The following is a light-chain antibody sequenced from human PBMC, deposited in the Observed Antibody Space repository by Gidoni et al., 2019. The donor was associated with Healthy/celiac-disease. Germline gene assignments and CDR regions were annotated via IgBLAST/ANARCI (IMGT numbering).Light chain of an antibody. CDR2: ANS. CDR1: SSNIGAGYD. Sequence: HSVLTQPPSASGAPGQRVTISCTGSSSNIGAGYDVHWYQQLPGTAPKLLIYANSNRPSGVPDRFSGSKSGTSASLVITGLQAEDEADYYCQSYDSSLSGSVFGGGTKLTVL. V-gene: IGLV1-40*01. J-gene: IGLJ2*01. CDR3: QSYDSSLSGSV.